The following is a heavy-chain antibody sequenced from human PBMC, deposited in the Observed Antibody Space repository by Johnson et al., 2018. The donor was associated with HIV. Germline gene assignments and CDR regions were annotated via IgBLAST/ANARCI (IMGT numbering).Heavy chain of an antibody. D-gene: IGHD6-13*01. V-gene: IGHV3-33*01. CDR1: GFTFRSSG. Sequence: QVQLVESGGGVVQPGRSLRLSCAASGFTFRSSGMHWVRQALGKGLEWVAVIWYDGLNTYYADSVKGRFTISRDNSKNTLYLQMNSLRAEDTAVYYCARDPAAASLRAFDIWGQGTMVTVSS. CDR2: IWYDGLNT. J-gene: IGHJ3*02. CDR3: ARDPAAASLRAFDI.